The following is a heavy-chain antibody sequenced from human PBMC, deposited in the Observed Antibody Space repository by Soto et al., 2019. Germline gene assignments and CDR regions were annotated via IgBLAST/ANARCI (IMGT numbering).Heavy chain of an antibody. D-gene: IGHD6-6*01. Sequence: GASVKGSCKASGYTFTGYYMHWVRQAHGQGLEWMGWINPNSGGTNYAQKFQGRVTMTRDTSISTAYMELSRLRSDDTAVYYCARVGSSSSLWFDPWGQGTLVTVSS. CDR1: GYTFTGYY. J-gene: IGHJ5*02. CDR3: ARVGSSSSLWFDP. V-gene: IGHV1-2*02. CDR2: INPNSGGT.